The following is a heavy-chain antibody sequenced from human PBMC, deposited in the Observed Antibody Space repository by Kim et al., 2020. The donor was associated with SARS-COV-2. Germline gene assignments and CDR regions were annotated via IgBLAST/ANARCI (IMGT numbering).Heavy chain of an antibody. Sequence: SETLSLTCAVYGGSFSGYYWSWIRQPPGKGLEWIGEINHSGSTNYNPSLKSRVTISVDTSKNQFSLKLSSVTAADTAVYYCARSGYSSGWYRGDYYYYGMDVWGQGTTVTVSS. CDR2: INHSGST. CDR1: GGSFSGYY. J-gene: IGHJ6*02. CDR3: ARSGYSSGWYRGDYYYYGMDV. D-gene: IGHD6-19*01. V-gene: IGHV4-34*01.